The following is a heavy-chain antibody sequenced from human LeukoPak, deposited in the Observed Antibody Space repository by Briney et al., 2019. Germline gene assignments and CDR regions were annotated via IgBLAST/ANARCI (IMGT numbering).Heavy chain of an antibody. CDR1: GFMFGHSA. V-gene: IGHV3-73*01. D-gene: IGHD3-10*01. CDR2: IRTKRNIYAT. CDR3: TITGDGSGDYFDY. Sequence: GGSLRLSYAASGFMFGHSAVHWVRQASGKGLEWVGHIRTKRNIYATAYAASLKGKFTISRDDPQNTAYLQMNSLKTEDTAVYYCTITGDGSGDYFDYWGQGALVTVSS. J-gene: IGHJ4*02.